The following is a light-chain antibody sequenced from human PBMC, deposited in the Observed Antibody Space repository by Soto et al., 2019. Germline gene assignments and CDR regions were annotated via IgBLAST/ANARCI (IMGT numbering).Light chain of an antibody. V-gene: IGKV1-5*01. CDR1: QSISSW. Sequence: DIQMTQSPSTLSASVGDRVTITCRASQSISSWLAWYQQKPGKAPNLLIYDASSLESGVPSRFSGSGSGTEFTLAISSLQPDDFATYYCQQYNSYSWTFGPGTKVDIK. CDR3: QQYNSYSWT. J-gene: IGKJ3*01. CDR2: DAS.